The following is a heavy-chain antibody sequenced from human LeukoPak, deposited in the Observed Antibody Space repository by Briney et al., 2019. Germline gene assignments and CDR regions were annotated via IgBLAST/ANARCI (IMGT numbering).Heavy chain of an antibody. J-gene: IGHJ3*02. CDR1: GGTFSSYA. V-gene: IGHV1-69*05. D-gene: IGHD2-2*01. CDR3: ARAVSEGYCSSTSCYFAVDI. CDR2: IIPIFGTA. Sequence: GSSVKVSCKASGGTFSSYAISWVRQAPGQGLEWMGGIIPIFGTANYAQKFQGRVTITTDESTSTAYMELSSLRSEDTAVYYCARAVSEGYCSSTSCYFAVDIWGQGTMVTVSS.